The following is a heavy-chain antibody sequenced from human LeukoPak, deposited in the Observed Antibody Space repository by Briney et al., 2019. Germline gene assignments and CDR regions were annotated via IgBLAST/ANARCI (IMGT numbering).Heavy chain of an antibody. CDR1: GITFEDYA. D-gene: IGHD4-23*01. CDR3: ANLSYGGSESDY. CDR2: ISWNSGSI. Sequence: GRSLRLSCAVSGITFEDYAMQWVRQGPGKGLEWVSGISWNSGSIGYADSVKGRFTISRDNAKKSLYLQMNSLRAEDTALYYCANLSYGGSESDYWGQGTLVTVSS. J-gene: IGHJ4*02. V-gene: IGHV3-9*01.